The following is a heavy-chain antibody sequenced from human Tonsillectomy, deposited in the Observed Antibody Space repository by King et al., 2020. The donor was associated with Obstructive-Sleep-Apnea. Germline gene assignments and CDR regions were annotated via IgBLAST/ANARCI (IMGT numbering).Heavy chain of an antibody. Sequence: QLQESGPGLVRPSQTLSLTCSVSGGSITSGGYYWVWIRQHPGKGLEYIGYIYYNGRADSGNTYYNPSLKSRVSISGDASTNQFSLSLNSVTGADTAVYFCARGGESYYDRSGIRRSSGFDPWGQGTLVPVSS. CDR2: IYYNGRADSGNT. CDR1: GGSITSGGYY. V-gene: IGHV4-31*03. CDR3: ARGGESYYDRSGIRRSSGFDP. D-gene: IGHD3-22*01. J-gene: IGHJ5*02.